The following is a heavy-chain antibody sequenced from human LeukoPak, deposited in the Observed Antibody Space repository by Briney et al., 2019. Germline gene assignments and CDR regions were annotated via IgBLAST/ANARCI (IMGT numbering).Heavy chain of an antibody. Sequence: GGSLRLSCAASGFSFSSYYVNWVRQAPGKGLEWVANINPDGSEKTYVDSMKGRFTISRDNAKNSLFLQMNSLRAEDTAVYYCARDYSTSGWPIGLWGQGTLVTVSS. D-gene: IGHD6-19*01. V-gene: IGHV3-7*05. CDR3: ARDYSTSGWPIGL. J-gene: IGHJ4*02. CDR2: INPDGSEK. CDR1: GFSFSSYY.